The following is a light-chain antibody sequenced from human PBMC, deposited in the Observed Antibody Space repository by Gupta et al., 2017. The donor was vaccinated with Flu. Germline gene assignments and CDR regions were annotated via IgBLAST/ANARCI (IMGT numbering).Light chain of an antibody. CDR2: AAS. CDR3: QQSYSTWT. J-gene: IGKJ1*01. V-gene: IGKV1-39*01. CDR1: QSISSY. Sequence: DIQMTQSPSSLSASVGDRVTITCRASQSISSYLNWYQQKPGKAPKLLIYAASSLQSGVPSRFSGSGSGTDFTLTSSRRQPEDFANYYWQQSYSTWTFGQGTKVEIK.